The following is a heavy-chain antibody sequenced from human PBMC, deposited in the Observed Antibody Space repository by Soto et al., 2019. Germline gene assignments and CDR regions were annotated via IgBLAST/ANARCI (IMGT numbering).Heavy chain of an antibody. CDR2: INAGNGNT. Sequence: QVQLVQSGAEVKKPGASVKVYCKASGYTFTSYAMHWVRQAPGQRLEWMGWINAGNGNTKYSQKFQGRVTITRDSTASTAYMELSSLRSEDTAVYYCAREDSSSSGVFDYWVQGTLVTFCS. V-gene: IGHV1-3*01. D-gene: IGHD6-6*01. CDR1: GYTFTSYA. CDR3: AREDSSSSGVFDY. J-gene: IGHJ4*02.